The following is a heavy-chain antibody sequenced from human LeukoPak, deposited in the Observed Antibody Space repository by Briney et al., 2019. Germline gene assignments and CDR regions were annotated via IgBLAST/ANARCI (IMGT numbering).Heavy chain of an antibody. CDR2: INPNSGGT. D-gene: IGHD3-10*01. CDR1: GYTFTGYY. J-gene: IGHJ4*02. CDR3: ARARGTMVRGVTSYRVYYFDY. V-gene: IGHV1-2*06. Sequence: VASVKVSCKASGYTFTGYYMLWVRQAPGQGLEWMGRINPNSGGTNYAQKFQGRVTMTRDTSISTAYMELSRLRSDDTAVYYCARARGTMVRGVTSYRVYYFDYWGQGTLVTVSS.